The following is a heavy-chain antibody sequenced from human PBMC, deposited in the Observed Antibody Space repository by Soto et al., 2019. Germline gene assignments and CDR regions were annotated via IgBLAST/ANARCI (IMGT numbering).Heavy chain of an antibody. V-gene: IGHV3-30*04. CDR1: GFTFSTYA. CDR3: VRVQSKGADTKYRGYHYYGMDV. D-gene: IGHD2-2*02. J-gene: IGHJ6*02. CDR2: ISYDGSYK. Sequence: QVHLVESGGGVVQPGRSLRLSCAASGFTFSTYAMHWVRQAPGKGLEWVAVISYDGSYKYYADSVKGRFTISRDNSKNMLYLQMNSLGAEDTAVYYCVRVQSKGADTKYRGYHYYGMDVWGQGTTVTVSS.